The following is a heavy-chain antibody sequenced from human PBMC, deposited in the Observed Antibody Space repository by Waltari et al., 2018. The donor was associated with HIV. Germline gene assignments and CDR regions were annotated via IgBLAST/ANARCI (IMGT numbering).Heavy chain of an antibody. D-gene: IGHD1-7*01. CDR1: GFTFDDYA. J-gene: IGHJ4*02. Sequence: EVQLVESGGVVVQPGGSLRLSCAASGFTFDDYAMHWVRQAPGKGLEWVSLLSWAGGSTYYADSVKGRFTISRDNSKSYLYLQMNSLRAEDTALYYCAKDRDNWNYLTNLEIDCWGQGTLVTVSS. V-gene: IGHV3-43D*03. CDR3: AKDRDNWNYLTNLEIDC. CDR2: LSWAGGST.